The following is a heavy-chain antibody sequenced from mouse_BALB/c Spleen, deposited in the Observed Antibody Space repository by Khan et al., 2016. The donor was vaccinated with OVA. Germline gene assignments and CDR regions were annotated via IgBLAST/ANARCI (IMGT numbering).Heavy chain of an antibody. D-gene: IGHD1-1*01. J-gene: IGHJ3*01. CDR2: INPYNDGT. Sequence: IQLVQSGPELVKPGASVKMSCKASGYTFTSYVMHWVKQKPGQGLEWIEYINPYNDGTKYNEKFKGKATLTSDKSSSTAYMELSSLTSEDSAVYDCARRGYYGSSSFAYWGQGTLVTVSA. V-gene: IGHV1S136*01. CDR3: ARRGYYGSSSFAY. CDR1: GYTFTSYV.